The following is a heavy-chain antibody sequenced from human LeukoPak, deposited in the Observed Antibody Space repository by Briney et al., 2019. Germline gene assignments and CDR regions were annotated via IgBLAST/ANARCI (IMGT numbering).Heavy chain of an antibody. D-gene: IGHD5-24*01. J-gene: IGHJ4*02. CDR1: GFTFSNAW. CDR3: TTVERWLLSSSPF. CDR2: IKTKTDGGTT. V-gene: IGHV3-15*01. Sequence: WGSLTLSCAASGFTFSNAWMSWVRQAPGKGLEWVGRIKTKTDGGTTDYAAPVKGRFTVSRDDSKSTLFLQMDSLKTEDTAVYYCTTVERWLLSSSPFWGQGTMVAVSS.